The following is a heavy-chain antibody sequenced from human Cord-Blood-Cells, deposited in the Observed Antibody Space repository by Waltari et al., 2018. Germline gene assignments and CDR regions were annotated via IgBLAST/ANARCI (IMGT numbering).Heavy chain of an antibody. CDR1: GGTFSSYA. CDR2: IIPIFGTA. J-gene: IGHJ4*02. Sequence: QVQLVQSGAEVKKPGSSVKVSCKASGGTFSSYAISWVRQAPGQGLEWMGGIIPIFGTANYAQKFQGRVTITADESTSTAYMELSSLRSEDTAVYYCATPRIGVLMVYGPPFDYWGQGTLVTVSS. V-gene: IGHV1-69*01. CDR3: ATPRIGVLMVYGPPFDY. D-gene: IGHD2-8*01.